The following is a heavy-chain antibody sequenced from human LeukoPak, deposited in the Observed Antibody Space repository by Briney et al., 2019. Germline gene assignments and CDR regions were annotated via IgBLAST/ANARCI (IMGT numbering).Heavy chain of an antibody. CDR3: ARLGGYGYFDY. D-gene: IGHD5-12*01. J-gene: IGHJ4*02. CDR2: IYYSGST. V-gene: IGHV4-59*02. CDR1: GGSVSSYY. Sequence: SETLSLTCTVSGGSVSSYYWSWIRQPPGKGLEWIGYIYYSGSTNYNPSLKSRVTISVDTSKSQFSLKLSSVTAADTAVYYCARLGGYGYFDYWGQGTLVTVSS.